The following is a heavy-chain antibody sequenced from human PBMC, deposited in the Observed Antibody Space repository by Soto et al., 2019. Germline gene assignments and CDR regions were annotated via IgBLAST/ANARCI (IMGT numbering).Heavy chain of an antibody. J-gene: IGHJ5*02. D-gene: IGHD6-19*01. CDR3: AKSGSSGWYGLFVP. V-gene: IGHV2-5*01. CDR2: IYWNDDK. CDR1: GFSLRTSGVG. Sequence: QITLKESGPTLVKLTQSLTLTCRFSGFSLRTSGVGVGWFRQPQGKALEWLGFIYWNDDKHYSPSLKSRLNITMATAKNQAVLTMPHMDPVDTATYYCAKSGSSGWYGLFVPFGQGPQVTVSS.